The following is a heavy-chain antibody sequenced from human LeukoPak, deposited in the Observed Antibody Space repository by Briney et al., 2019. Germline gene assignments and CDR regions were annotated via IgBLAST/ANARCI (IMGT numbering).Heavy chain of an antibody. D-gene: IGHD3-22*01. CDR3: ATLGDISGYYLRDY. Sequence: ASVKVSCKASGYTSTNYGISWVRQAPGQGLEWMGWISINRGNTNYAQKLQGRVSMTTDTSTSTAYMELTGLRSDDTGMYYCATLGDISGYYLRDYWGQGTLVAVSS. J-gene: IGHJ4*02. CDR2: ISINRGNT. V-gene: IGHV1-18*01. CDR1: GYTSTNYG.